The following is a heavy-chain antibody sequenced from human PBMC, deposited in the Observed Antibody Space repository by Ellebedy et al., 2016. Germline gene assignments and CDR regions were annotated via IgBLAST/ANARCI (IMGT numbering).Heavy chain of an antibody. CDR3: ARRVMTGDIVVVTGPPDY. Sequence: GESLKISXNGSGYSFTSYWIGWVRQMPGKGLEWMGIIYPGDSDTRYSPSFQGQVTISADKSISTAYLQWSSLKASDTAMYYCARRVMTGDIVVVTGPPDYWGQGTLVTVSS. CDR2: IYPGDSDT. J-gene: IGHJ4*02. V-gene: IGHV5-51*01. CDR1: GYSFTSYW. D-gene: IGHD2-21*02.